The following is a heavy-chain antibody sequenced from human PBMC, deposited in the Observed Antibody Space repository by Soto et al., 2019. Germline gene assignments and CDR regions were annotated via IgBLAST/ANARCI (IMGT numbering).Heavy chain of an antibody. CDR3: AQRPPSYSTAWLALDF. J-gene: IGHJ3*01. CDR1: GFSLDSHEVG. Sequence: QITLKASGPTLVKPTQTLTLTCTFSGFSLDSHEVGVGWIRQPPGEALAWVAFISWNDERRYSPSLKSRLTITKDTSKNLVVLTMTNVDPADTGTYFCAQRPPSYSTAWLALDFWCQRPTVAVSS. CDR2: ISWNDER. D-gene: IGHD5-18*01. V-gene: IGHV2-5*01.